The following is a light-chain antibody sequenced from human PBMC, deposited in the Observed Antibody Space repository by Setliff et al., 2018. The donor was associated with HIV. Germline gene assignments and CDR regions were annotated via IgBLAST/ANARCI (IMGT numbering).Light chain of an antibody. V-gene: IGLV1-44*01. Sequence: QSVLTQPPSASGTPGQWVTISCSGGSSNIKSNTVNWYQQLPGTAPKLLIYSDNQRPSGVPDRFSGSKSGTSASLAISGLQSEDEADYYCAAWDDSLNGYVFGTGTKVTVL. CDR3: AAWDDSLNGYV. J-gene: IGLJ1*01. CDR1: SSNIKSNT. CDR2: SDN.